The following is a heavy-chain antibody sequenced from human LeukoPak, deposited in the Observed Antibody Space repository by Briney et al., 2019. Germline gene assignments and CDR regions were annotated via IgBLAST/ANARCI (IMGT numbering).Heavy chain of an antibody. D-gene: IGHD5-12*01. V-gene: IGHV3-48*03. CDR1: GFTFTTYE. J-gene: IGHJ4*02. CDR3: SREVYSGYSYFDY. CDR2: IGDSGTTF. Sequence: GGSLRLSCAASGFTFTTYEMNWVRQAPGKGLEWNSYIGDSGTTFYHADSVKGRFTISRDNAKDSVYLQRNSLRAADTAVYYCSREVYSGYSYFDYWGQGTLVTVSS.